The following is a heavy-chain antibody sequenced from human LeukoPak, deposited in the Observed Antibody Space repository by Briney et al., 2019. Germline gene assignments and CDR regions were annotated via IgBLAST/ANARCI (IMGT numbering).Heavy chain of an antibody. J-gene: IGHJ1*01. CDR1: GFTFSSYA. V-gene: IGHV3-30-3*01. CDR3: ASSLDYYDSSGYHRL. CDR2: ISYDGSNK. Sequence: GGSLRLSCAASGFTFSSYAMHWVRQAPGKGLEWVAVISYDGSNKYYADSVKGRFTISRDNSKNTLYLQMNSLRAEDTAVYYCASSLDYYDSSGYHRLWGQGTLVTVSS. D-gene: IGHD3-22*01.